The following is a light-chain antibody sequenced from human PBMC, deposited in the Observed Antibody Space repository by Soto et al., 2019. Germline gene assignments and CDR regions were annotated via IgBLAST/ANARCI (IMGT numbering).Light chain of an antibody. CDR1: QGLRGS. CDR2: VTS. J-gene: IGKJ5*01. Sequence: DIQMTQSPSAVSASVGDRVTITCRAPQGLRGSLAWYQQKPGKAPKLLISVTSRLQSGVPSRFSGSASGTDFTLTIDXLXPEXXXTXXCQXXHDWPLTFGQGTRLEIK. V-gene: IGKV1-12*01. CDR3: QXXHDWPLT.